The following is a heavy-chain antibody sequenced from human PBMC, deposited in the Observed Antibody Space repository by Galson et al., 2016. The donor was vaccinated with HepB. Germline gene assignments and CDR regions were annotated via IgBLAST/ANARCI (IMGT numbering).Heavy chain of an antibody. V-gene: IGHV4-34*01. CDR1: GGSFSGYF. Sequence: ETLSLTCAVSGGSFSGYFWSWIRQPPGKGLEWIGEINHSGNTNYNPSLKNRVTISIDTSKNQFSLKLSSVTAADTAVYYCARRLNTVKEFDFWGQGTLVTVSS. CDR3: ARRLNTVKEFDF. D-gene: IGHD4-11*01. J-gene: IGHJ4*02. CDR2: INHSGNT.